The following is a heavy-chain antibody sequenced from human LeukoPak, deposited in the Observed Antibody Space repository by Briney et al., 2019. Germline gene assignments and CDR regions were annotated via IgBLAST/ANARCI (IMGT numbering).Heavy chain of an antibody. CDR3: ARDRDPGGFDAFDI. D-gene: IGHD3-10*01. V-gene: IGHV3-73*01. CDR2: IRSKANSYAT. J-gene: IGHJ3*02. CDR1: GFTFSGSA. Sequence: GGSLKLSCAASGFTFSGSAMHWVRQASGKGLEWVGRIRSKANSYATAYAASVKGRFTISRDDSKNTAYLQMNSLKTEDTAVYYCARDRDPGGFDAFDIWGQGTMVTVSS.